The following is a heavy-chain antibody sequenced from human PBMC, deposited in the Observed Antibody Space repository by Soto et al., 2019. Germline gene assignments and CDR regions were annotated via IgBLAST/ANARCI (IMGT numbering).Heavy chain of an antibody. J-gene: IGHJ4*02. Sequence: GGSLRLSCAASGFTFSSYGMHWVRQAPGKGLEWVAVISYDGSNKYYADSVKGRFTISRDNSKNTLYLQMNSLRAEDTAVYYCAKERYSSSWDLGCDDYWAQGTLVTVSS. CDR3: AKERYSSSWDLGCDDY. CDR1: GFTFSSYG. V-gene: IGHV3-30*18. CDR2: ISYDGSNK. D-gene: IGHD6-13*01.